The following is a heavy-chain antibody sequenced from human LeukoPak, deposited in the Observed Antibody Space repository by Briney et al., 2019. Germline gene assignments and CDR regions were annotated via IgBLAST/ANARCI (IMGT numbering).Heavy chain of an antibody. CDR3: AKVGGLYNWNDFGY. Sequence: GGSLRLSCAASGFTFSSYALSWVRQAPGKGLEWVSAISGSGGSIYYADSVKGRFTISRDNSKNTLYLQMNSLRAEDTAVYYCAKVGGLYNWNDFGYWGQGTLVTVSS. CDR2: ISGSGGSI. CDR1: GFTFSSYA. D-gene: IGHD1-1*01. J-gene: IGHJ4*02. V-gene: IGHV3-23*01.